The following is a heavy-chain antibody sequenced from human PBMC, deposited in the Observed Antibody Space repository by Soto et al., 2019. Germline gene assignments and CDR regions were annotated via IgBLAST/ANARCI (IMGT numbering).Heavy chain of an antibody. CDR3: ASGKSQMTQDRMGFYYYMDV. V-gene: IGHV1-69*08. Sequence: QDQLVQSGAEVKKPGSSVRISCAASGATFNDYTFTWVRRAPGQGLEWMGRVIPLLDASNYAEKFQDRVTITADRSTSTVYMELSGLKSEDSAIYYCASGKSQMTQDRMGFYYYMDVWGKGTTVTVSS. J-gene: IGHJ6*03. CDR2: VIPLLDAS. D-gene: IGHD2-15*01. CDR1: GATFNDYT.